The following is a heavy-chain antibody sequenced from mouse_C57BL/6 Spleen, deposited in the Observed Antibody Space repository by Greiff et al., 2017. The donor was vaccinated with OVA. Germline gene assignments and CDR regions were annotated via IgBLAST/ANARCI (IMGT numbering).Heavy chain of an antibody. J-gene: IGHJ2*01. Sequence: QVQLKQPGAELVKPGASVKLSCKASGYTFTSYWMHWVKQRPGQGLEWIGMIHPNSGSTNYNEKFKSKATLTVDKSSSTAYMQLSSLTSEDSAVYYGARVDYYGSSSFDYWGQGTTLTVSS. D-gene: IGHD1-1*01. CDR3: ARVDYYGSSSFDY. CDR1: GYTFTSYW. CDR2: IHPNSGST. V-gene: IGHV1-64*01.